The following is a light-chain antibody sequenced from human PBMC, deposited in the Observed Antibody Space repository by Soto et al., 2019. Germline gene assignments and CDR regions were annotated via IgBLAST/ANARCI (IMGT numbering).Light chain of an antibody. Sequence: QSALTQAASVSGSPGQPITISCTGISSDIGSYDLVSWYQQYPGKAPKLMIYEGSKRPSGVSNRFSASKSGNTASLTISGLQAEDEADYYCCSYASSHVVFGGGTKLTVL. CDR3: CSYASSHVV. CDR2: EGS. CDR1: SSDIGSYDL. V-gene: IGLV2-23*01. J-gene: IGLJ2*01.